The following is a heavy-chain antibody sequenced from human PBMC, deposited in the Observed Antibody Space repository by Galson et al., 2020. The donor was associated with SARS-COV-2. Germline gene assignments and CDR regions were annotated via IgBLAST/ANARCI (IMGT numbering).Heavy chain of an antibody. V-gene: IGHV3-48*03. CDR3: ARDRNGYHYDSNGYQRYYYGMDV. CDR2: ISSTSTI. J-gene: IGHJ6*02. D-gene: IGHD3-22*01. Sequence: QAGGSLRLSCAASEFTLSIYEMNWVRQAPGKGLEWVSYISSTSTIYYADSVKGRFTISRDSAKNSLYLQMNSLKVEDTGVYYCARDRNGYHYDSNGYQRYYYGMDVWGQGTTVTVSS. CDR1: EFTLSIYE.